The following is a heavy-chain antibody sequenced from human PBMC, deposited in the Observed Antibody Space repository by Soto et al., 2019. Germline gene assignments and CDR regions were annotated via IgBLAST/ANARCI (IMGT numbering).Heavy chain of an antibody. V-gene: IGHV3-30*03. CDR1: GFTSSSYG. J-gene: IGHJ5*02. CDR2: ISYDGSNK. Sequence: GGSLRLSCAASGFTSSSYGMHWVRQAPGKGLEWVAVISYDGSNKYYADSVKDRFTVSRDNSKNTLYLQMNSLRAEDTAVYYCATAEVDHWGPGTLVTVSS. CDR3: ATAEVDH.